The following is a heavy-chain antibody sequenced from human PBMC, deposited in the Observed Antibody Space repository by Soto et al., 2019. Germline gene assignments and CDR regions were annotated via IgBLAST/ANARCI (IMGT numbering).Heavy chain of an antibody. CDR3: VRRHVSATGIDWFDP. CDR1: GYTFTSYG. CDR2: INAANGDT. D-gene: IGHD6-13*01. V-gene: IGHV1-3*01. J-gene: IGHJ5*02. Sequence: ASVKVSCKASGYTFTSYGIHWVRQAPGQRLEWMGWINAANGDTKYSPKFQGRVTITRDTSASTAYMELSSLRSEDTAVYYCVRRHVSATGIDWFDPWGQGTLVTVS.